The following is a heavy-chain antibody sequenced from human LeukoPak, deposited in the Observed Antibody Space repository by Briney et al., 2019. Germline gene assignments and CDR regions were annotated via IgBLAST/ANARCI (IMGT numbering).Heavy chain of an antibody. D-gene: IGHD2-15*01. CDR2: ISGSGAST. Sequence: GGSLRLSCAAPGFTFSSYAMSWVRQAPGKGLEWVSAISGSGASTYYTDSVKGRFTISRDNSKNTLLLQMNSLRAEDTALYYCAKGVVAVAAHNWFDPWAREPRSPSPQ. V-gene: IGHV3-23*01. J-gene: IGHJ5*02. CDR3: AKGVVAVAAHNWFDP. CDR1: GFTFSSYA.